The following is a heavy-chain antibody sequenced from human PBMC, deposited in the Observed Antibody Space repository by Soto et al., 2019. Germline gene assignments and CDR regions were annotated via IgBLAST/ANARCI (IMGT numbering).Heavy chain of an antibody. Sequence: SETLSLTCTVSGGSISSSSYYWGWIRQPPGKGLEWIGSIYYSGSTYYNPSLKSRVTISVDTSKNQFSLRPSSVTAADTAVYYCATFHDYGDYAKGSFYYYYYMDVWGKGTTVTVSS. D-gene: IGHD4-17*01. CDR1: GGSISSSSYY. CDR2: IYYSGST. CDR3: ATFHDYGDYAKGSFYYYYYMDV. J-gene: IGHJ6*03. V-gene: IGHV4-39*01.